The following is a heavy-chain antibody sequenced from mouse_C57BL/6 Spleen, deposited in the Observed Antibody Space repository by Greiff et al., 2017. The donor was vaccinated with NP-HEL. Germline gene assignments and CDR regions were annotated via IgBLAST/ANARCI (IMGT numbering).Heavy chain of an antibody. CDR2: IDPENGDT. CDR3: TTGDYDEDY. J-gene: IGHJ2*01. V-gene: IGHV14-4*01. Sequence: VQLQQSGAELVRPGASVKLSCTASGFNIKDDYMHWVKQRPEQGLEWIGWIDPENGDTEYASKFQGKATITADTSSNTAYLQLSSLTSEDTAVYYCTTGDYDEDYWGQGTTLTVSS. CDR1: GFNIKDDY. D-gene: IGHD2-4*01.